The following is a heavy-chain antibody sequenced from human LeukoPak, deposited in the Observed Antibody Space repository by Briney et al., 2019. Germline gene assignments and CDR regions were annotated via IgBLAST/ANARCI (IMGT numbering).Heavy chain of an antibody. J-gene: IGHJ4*02. CDR2: IYCSGST. Sequence: PSETLSLTCTVSGGSITGGSYYWAWIRQSPGKGLEWIGSIYCSGSTHYSSSLKSRVTISVDTSKNLFSLKLSSVTAADTAVYYCAREGHYYDSSGYYGYYFDYWGQGTLVTVSS. V-gene: IGHV4-39*07. CDR1: GGSITGGSYY. CDR3: AREGHYYDSSGYYGYYFDY. D-gene: IGHD3-22*01.